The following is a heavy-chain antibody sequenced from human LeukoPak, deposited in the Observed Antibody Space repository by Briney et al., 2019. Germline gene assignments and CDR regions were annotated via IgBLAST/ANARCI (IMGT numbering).Heavy chain of an antibody. CDR1: GYTFTGYL. CDR3: TRHSDSFDY. J-gene: IGHJ4*02. V-gene: IGHV1-2*02. Sequence: ASVKVSRKASGYTFTGYLMHWVRQAPGQGREWMGWINPTSGGTHYAQKFQGRAAMTRDTSISTAYMELSGLTSDDTAVYFCTRHSDSFDYWGQGALVTVSS. CDR2: INPTSGGT.